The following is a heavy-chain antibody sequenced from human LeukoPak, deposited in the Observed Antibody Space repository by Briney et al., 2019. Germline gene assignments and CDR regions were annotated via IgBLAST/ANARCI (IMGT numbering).Heavy chain of an antibody. CDR2: ISAYNGNT. CDR1: GYTFTSYG. Sequence: ASVKVSCKASGYTFTSYGISRVRQAPGQGLEWMGWISAYNGNTNYAQKLQGRVTTTTDTSTSTAYMELRSLRSDDTAVYYCARGRPVYYYDSSGYYYGDYWGQGTLVTVSS. D-gene: IGHD3-22*01. V-gene: IGHV1-18*01. J-gene: IGHJ4*02. CDR3: ARGRPVYYYDSSGYYYGDY.